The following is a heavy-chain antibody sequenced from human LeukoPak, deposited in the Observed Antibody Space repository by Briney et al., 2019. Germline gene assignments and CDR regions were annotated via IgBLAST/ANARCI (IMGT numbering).Heavy chain of an antibody. CDR1: GGSISSGDYY. CDR3: ARDGALSSSDWPYYFDY. D-gene: IGHD6-19*01. V-gene: IGHV4-30-4*01. CDR2: IYYSGST. J-gene: IGHJ4*02. Sequence: SETLSLTCTVSGGSISSGDYYWSWIRQPPGKGLEWIGYIYYSGSTYYNPSLKSRVTISVDRSKNQFSLKLSSVTAADTAVYYCARDGALSSSDWPYYFDYWGQGTLVTVSS.